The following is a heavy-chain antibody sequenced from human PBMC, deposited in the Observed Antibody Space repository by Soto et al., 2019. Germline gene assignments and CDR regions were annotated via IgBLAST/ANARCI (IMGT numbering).Heavy chain of an antibody. CDR2: IIPIFGTA. J-gene: IGHJ6*02. CDR3: ARDDPPYLRIAAAGTYYYYGMDV. V-gene: IGHV1-69*13. Sequence: SVKVSCKASGGTFSSYAISWVLQAPGQGLEWMGGIIPIFGTANYAQKFQGRVTITADESTSTAYMELSSLRSGDTAVYYCARDDPPYLRIAAAGTYYYYGMDVWGQGTTVTVSS. D-gene: IGHD6-13*01. CDR1: GGTFSSYA.